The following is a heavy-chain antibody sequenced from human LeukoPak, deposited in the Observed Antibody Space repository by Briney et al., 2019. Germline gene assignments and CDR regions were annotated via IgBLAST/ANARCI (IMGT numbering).Heavy chain of an antibody. CDR2: ISSRGSYM. Sequence: GGSLRLSCAASGFTFSTYNMNWVRQAPGKGLEWVSSISSRGSYMYYADSVKGRFTISRDNAKNSLYLQMNSLRAEDTAVYYCAREEYYYDSSGLEDWGQGTLVTVSS. CDR1: GFTFSTYN. D-gene: IGHD3-22*01. V-gene: IGHV3-21*01. J-gene: IGHJ4*02. CDR3: AREEYYYDSSGLED.